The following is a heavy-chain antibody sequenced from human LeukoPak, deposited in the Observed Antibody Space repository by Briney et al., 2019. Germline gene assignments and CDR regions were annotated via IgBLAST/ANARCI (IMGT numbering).Heavy chain of an antibody. D-gene: IGHD3-3*01. J-gene: IGHJ4*02. CDR1: GFTFSSYA. Sequence: GGSLRLSCAASGFTFSSYAMSWVRQAPGKGLEWVSAISGSGGSTYYADSVKGRFTISRDNSKNTLYLQMSSLRAEDTAVYYCAKAPPAYYDFWSGYASYFDYWGQGTLVTVSS. CDR2: ISGSGGST. CDR3: AKAPPAYYDFWSGYASYFDY. V-gene: IGHV3-23*01.